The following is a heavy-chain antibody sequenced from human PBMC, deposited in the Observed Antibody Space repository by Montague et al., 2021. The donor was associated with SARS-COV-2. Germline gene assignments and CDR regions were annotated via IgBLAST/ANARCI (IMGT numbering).Heavy chain of an antibody. CDR2: IYYTGTT. V-gene: IGHV4-39*01. CDR1: GDSVKTNLCY. Sequence: SETLSLTCTVSGDSVKTNLCYWGWIRQPPGKGLEWIGNIYYTGTTYYNPSLKSRVTMSVDTSKNQFSLKLTSVTAADTAVYYCANADRCSSGSCYSPFDSWGQGTLVTVSS. CDR3: ANADRCSSGSCYSPFDS. J-gene: IGHJ4*02. D-gene: IGHD2-15*01.